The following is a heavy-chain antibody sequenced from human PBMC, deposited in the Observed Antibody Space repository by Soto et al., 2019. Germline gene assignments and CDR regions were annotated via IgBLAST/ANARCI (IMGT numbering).Heavy chain of an antibody. Sequence: QVQLVQSGAEVKKPGASVKVSCKASGYTFTSYGFSWVRQAPGQGLEWMGWISAYNGNTNYAQKLQGRVAMTTDISARTAYMALRSLTSDGTAVYYCARGTTVVTGSYWGQGTLVTVSS. CDR1: GYTFTSYG. D-gene: IGHD4-17*01. CDR2: ISAYNGNT. V-gene: IGHV1-18*01. J-gene: IGHJ4*02. CDR3: ARGTTVVTGSY.